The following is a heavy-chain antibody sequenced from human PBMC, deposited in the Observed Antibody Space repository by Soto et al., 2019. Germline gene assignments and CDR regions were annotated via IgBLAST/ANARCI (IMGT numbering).Heavy chain of an antibody. J-gene: IGHJ6*02. CDR1: GGTFSSYA. D-gene: IGHD3-22*01. V-gene: IGHV1-69*06. CDR3: ARDQEYYDSSVYYGMDV. CDR2: IIPIFGTA. Sequence: GASVKVSCKASGGTFSSYAISWVRQAPGQGLEWMGGIIPIFGTANYAQKFQGRVTITADKSTSTAYMELSSLRSEDTAVYYCARDQEYYDSSVYYGMDVWGQGTTVTVSS.